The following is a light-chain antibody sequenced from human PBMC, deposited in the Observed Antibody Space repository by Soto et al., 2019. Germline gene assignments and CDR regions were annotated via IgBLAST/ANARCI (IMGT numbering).Light chain of an antibody. Sequence: QSVLTQPASVSGSPGQSITISCTATSSDVGDYNYVSWYQHHPGKAPKLMIYDVTNRPSGVSTRFSGSKSGNTASLTISGLQAEDEADYYCSSYTSSSTLEVVFGGGTKLTVL. V-gene: IGLV2-14*03. CDR3: SSYTSSSTLEVV. J-gene: IGLJ2*01. CDR2: DVT. CDR1: SSDVGDYNY.